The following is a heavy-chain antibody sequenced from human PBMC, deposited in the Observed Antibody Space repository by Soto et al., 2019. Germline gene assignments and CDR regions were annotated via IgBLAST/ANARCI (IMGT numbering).Heavy chain of an antibody. J-gene: IGHJ4*02. D-gene: IGHD2-21*01. CDR2: IYSGGSI. Sequence: GGSLRLSCAASGFTVSANYMSWFRQAPGKGLEWVSVIYSGGSIYYADSVQGRFTISRDNSKNTLYLQMYSLRAEDTAVYYCARDRRDGDTIWCPGALVTVSS. CDR1: GFTVSANY. CDR3: ARDRRDGDTI. V-gene: IGHV3-66*01.